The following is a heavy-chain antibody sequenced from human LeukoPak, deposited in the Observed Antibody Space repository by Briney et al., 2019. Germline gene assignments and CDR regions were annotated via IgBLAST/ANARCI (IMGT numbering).Heavy chain of an antibody. Sequence: LKLSCTSAECTFSSEARTWVRQAPYKKLEWVSAISGSGGSTFYADSVKGRFTISRDNSKNTLYLQMNSLRGEDTAVYYCAKVVGSGGYWGQGWLVTVSS. D-gene: IGHD1-26*01. CDR2: ISGSGGST. CDR3: AKVVGSGGY. J-gene: IGHJ4*02. CDR1: ECTFSSEA. V-gene: IGHV3-23*01.